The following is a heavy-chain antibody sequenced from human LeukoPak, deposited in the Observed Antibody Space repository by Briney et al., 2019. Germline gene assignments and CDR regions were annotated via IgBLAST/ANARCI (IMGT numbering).Heavy chain of an antibody. CDR3: ARYCSSTSCPEFDI. D-gene: IGHD2-2*01. CDR2: MNPNSGNT. Sequence: ASVKVSCKASGYTFTSYDINWVRQATGQGLEWMGWMNPNSGNTGYAQKFQGRVTITRNTSISTAYMELSSLRSGDTAVYYCARYCSSTSCPEFDIWGQGTMVTVSS. V-gene: IGHV1-8*03. CDR1: GYTFTSYD. J-gene: IGHJ3*02.